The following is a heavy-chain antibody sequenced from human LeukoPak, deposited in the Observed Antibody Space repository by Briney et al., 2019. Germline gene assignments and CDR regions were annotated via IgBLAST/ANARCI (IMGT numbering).Heavy chain of an antibody. CDR1: GFTFSSYA. Sequence: GGSLRLPCAASGFTFSSYAMHWVRQAPGKGLEWVAVISYDGSNKYYADSVKGRFTISRDNSKNTLYLQMNSLRAEDTAVYYCARDADAPFDYWGQGTLVTVSS. V-gene: IGHV3-30-3*01. CDR2: ISYDGSNK. J-gene: IGHJ4*02. CDR3: ARDADAPFDY.